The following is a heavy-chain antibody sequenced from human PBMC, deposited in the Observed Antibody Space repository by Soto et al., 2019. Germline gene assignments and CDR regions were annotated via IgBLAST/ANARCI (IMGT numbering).Heavy chain of an antibody. CDR2: IIPKLGSA. CDR1: GGGNLRDYR. Sequence: QVQLVQSGAEVKKPGSSVQVSCKASGGGNLRDYRTTWVRQAPGQGLEWMGGIIPKLGSANYAQNFQGRVTFTAEESTNTGYMELRSLRSEDTAVYYCARGSGGYNFGAVYWGQGTPVTVSS. D-gene: IGHD5-12*01. V-gene: IGHV1-69*01. CDR3: ARGSGGYNFGAVY. J-gene: IGHJ4*02.